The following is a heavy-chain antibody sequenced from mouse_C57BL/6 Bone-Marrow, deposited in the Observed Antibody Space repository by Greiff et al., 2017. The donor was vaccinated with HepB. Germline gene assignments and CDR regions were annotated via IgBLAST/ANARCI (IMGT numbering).Heavy chain of an antibody. Sequence: VKLVESGPGLVQPSQSLSITCTVSGFSLTSYGVHWVRQSPGKGLEWLGVIWSGGSTDYNAAFISRLSISKDNSKSQVFFKINSLQADDTAIYYCARRDGNYWYFDVWGTGTTVTVSS. CDR1: GFSLTSYG. D-gene: IGHD2-1*01. J-gene: IGHJ1*03. V-gene: IGHV2-2*01. CDR2: IWSGGST. CDR3: ARRDGNYWYFDV.